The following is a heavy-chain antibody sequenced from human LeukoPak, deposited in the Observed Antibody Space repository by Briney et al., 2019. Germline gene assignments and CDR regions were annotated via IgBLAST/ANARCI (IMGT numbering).Heavy chain of an antibody. CDR2: IYYSGST. V-gene: IGHV4-59*08. Sequence: SETLSLTCTVSGDSIGSYYWSWIRQPPGKGLEWIGYIYYSGSTNYNPSLKSRVTISIDTSKNQFSLKLSSVTAADTAVYYCARGFGLAAMPNYYYGMDVWGQGTTVTVSS. CDR3: ARGFGLAAMPNYYYGMDV. D-gene: IGHD2-2*01. CDR1: GDSIGSYY. J-gene: IGHJ6*02.